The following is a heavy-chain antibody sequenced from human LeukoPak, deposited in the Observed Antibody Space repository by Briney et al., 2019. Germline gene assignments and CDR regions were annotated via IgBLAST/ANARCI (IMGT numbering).Heavy chain of an antibody. D-gene: IGHD2-2*01. V-gene: IGHV1-2*06. Sequence: ASVKVSCKASGYTFTGYYMHWVRQAPGQGLEWMGRINPNSGGTNYAQKFQGRVTMTRDTSISTAYMELSRLRSDDTAVYYCARAISSKYCSSTSCYEDYYYYYGMDVWGQGTTVTVSS. J-gene: IGHJ6*02. CDR2: INPNSGGT. CDR3: ARAISSKYCSSTSCYEDYYYYYGMDV. CDR1: GYTFTGYY.